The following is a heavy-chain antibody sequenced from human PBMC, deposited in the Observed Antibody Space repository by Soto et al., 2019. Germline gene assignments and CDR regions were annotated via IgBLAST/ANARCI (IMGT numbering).Heavy chain of an antibody. J-gene: IGHJ6*02. CDR3: ARECFGSGGPWRGMDV. CDR2: IYYSGST. CDR1: GGSVSSGRYY. Sequence: PSETLSLTCTVSGGSVSSGRYYRSWIRQPPGKGLEWIGYIYYSGSTKYNPSLKSRVTISVDTSKNQFSLKLSSMTAADTAVYYCARECFGSGGPWRGMDVWGQGTTVTVSS. D-gene: IGHD3-3*01. V-gene: IGHV4-61*01.